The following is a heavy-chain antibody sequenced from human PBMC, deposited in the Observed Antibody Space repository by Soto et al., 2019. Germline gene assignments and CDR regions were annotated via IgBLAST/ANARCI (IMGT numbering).Heavy chain of an antibody. J-gene: IGHJ3*02. V-gene: IGHV4-31*01. CDR2: VYSSGRT. CDR1: GGSITSGGYY. D-gene: IGHD2-8*01. CDR3: ARDPNGFKPAFDI. Sequence: QLQLQESGPGLVRPSQTLSLTCSVSGGSITSGGYYWGWIRQLPGKGLEWVAYVYSSGRTYYNPSIESLLSISLDTSKSQFSLIVRSVPVADTDIYFCARDPNGFKPAFDIWGHGAIVTVSS.